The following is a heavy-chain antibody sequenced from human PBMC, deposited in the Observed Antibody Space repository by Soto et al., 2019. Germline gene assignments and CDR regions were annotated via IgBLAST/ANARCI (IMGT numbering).Heavy chain of an antibody. CDR2: ISSTGRYI. Sequence: PGGSLRLSCAGSGFNFTDYNMNWVRQAPGKGLEWVSSISSTGRYIYYGDSVRGRITVSRDNGKNSLFLQMNNLGAEDTAVYYCAREKCSSNNCYLVGYYGLDVCGQGTTVTVYS. CDR1: GFNFTDYN. V-gene: IGHV3-21*01. J-gene: IGHJ6*02. D-gene: IGHD2-2*01. CDR3: AREKCSSNNCYLVGYYGLDV.